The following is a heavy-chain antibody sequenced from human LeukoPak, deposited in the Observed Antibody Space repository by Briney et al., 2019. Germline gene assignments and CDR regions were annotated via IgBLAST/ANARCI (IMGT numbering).Heavy chain of an antibody. V-gene: IGHV3-11*03. CDR3: ARLLGGYSDY. D-gene: IGHD5-18*01. Sequence: GGSLRLSCAASGFTFSDYYMTWIRQAPGKGLEWIPYISSSGSHTTYADSVKGRFTISRDNANNALYLQMASLRAEDTAVYYCARLLGGYSDYWGQGTLVTVSS. J-gene: IGHJ4*02. CDR2: ISSSGSHT. CDR1: GFTFSDYY.